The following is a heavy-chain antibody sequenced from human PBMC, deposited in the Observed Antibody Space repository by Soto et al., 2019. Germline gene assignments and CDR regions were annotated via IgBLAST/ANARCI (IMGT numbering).Heavy chain of an antibody. CDR1: GFTFSSYA. CDR3: ERSRGSSGWYDDFDI. CDR2: ISYDGSNK. V-gene: IGHV3-30-3*01. J-gene: IGHJ3*02. Sequence: RLSCAASGFTFSSYAMHWVRQAPGKGLEWVAVISYDGSNKYYADSVKGRFTISRDNSKNTLYLQMNSLRAEDTAVYYCERSRGSSGWYDDFDIWGQGTMVTVSS. D-gene: IGHD6-19*01.